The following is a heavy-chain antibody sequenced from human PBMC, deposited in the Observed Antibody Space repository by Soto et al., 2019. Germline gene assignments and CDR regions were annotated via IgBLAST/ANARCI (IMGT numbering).Heavy chain of an antibody. J-gene: IGHJ6*02. D-gene: IGHD3-22*01. V-gene: IGHV4-34*01. CDR2: INHSGST. CDR3: ARHNYDSSGYYHYYYGMDV. CDR1: GGSGGSFSGYY. Sequence: QVQLQQWGAGLLKPSETLSLTCAVYGGSGGSFSGYYWSWIRQPPGKGLEWIGEINHSGSTNYNPSPKSRVTISVDTSKNQFSLKLGSVTAAATAVYYCARHNYDSSGYYHYYYGMDVWGQGTTVTVSS.